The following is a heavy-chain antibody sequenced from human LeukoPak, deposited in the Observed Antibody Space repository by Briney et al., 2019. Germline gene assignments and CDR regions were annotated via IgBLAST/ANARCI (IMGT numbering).Heavy chain of an antibody. CDR1: GFTFSSYG. CDR3: AKADWYYFDY. CDR2: IRYDGSNK. D-gene: IGHD3-9*01. Sequence: GGSLRLSCAASGFTFSSYGMRWVRQAPGKGLEWVAFIRYDGSNKYYADSVKGRFTISRDNSKNTLYLQMNSLRAEDTAVYYCAKADWYYFDYWGQGTLVTVSS. V-gene: IGHV3-30*02. J-gene: IGHJ4*02.